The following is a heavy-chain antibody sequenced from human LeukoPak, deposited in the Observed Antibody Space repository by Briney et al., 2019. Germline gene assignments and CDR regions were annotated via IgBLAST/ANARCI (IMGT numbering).Heavy chain of an antibody. CDR2: ISSSSSYI. Sequence: PGGSLSLSCAASGFTFSSYSMNWVRQAPGKGLEWVSSISSSSSYIYYADSVKGRFTISRDYSKNTLYLHMNSLRAEDTAVYYCARDQAGSGHYADYWGQGTLVTVSS. V-gene: IGHV3-21*01. CDR1: GFTFSSYS. J-gene: IGHJ4*02. CDR3: ARDQAGSGHYADY. D-gene: IGHD3-10*01.